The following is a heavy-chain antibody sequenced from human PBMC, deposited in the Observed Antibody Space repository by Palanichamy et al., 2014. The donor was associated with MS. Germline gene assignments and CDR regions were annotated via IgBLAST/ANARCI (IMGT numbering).Heavy chain of an antibody. D-gene: IGHD6-6*01. V-gene: IGHV4-34*01. CDR2: IHQSGST. Sequence: QVQLQQWGAGLLKPSETLSLTYAVDSESLSGHYWIWIRQPPGKGLEWIGEIHQSGSTRYNPSLKSRVTITVDTSNNQFSLNLNSVTAADTAVYYCARGVEEYSRSASSFWGGFWFNPWGQGTLVTVSS. CDR3: ARGVEEYSRSASSFWGGFWFNP. J-gene: IGHJ5*02. CDR1: SESLSGHY.